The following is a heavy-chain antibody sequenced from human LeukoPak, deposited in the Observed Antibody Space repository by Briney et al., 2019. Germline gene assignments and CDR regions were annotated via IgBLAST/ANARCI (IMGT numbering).Heavy chain of an antibody. CDR3: ATVARKQQVIYYYYGMEV. CDR1: GYTLSDLS. V-gene: IGHV1-24*01. D-gene: IGHD1-14*01. Sequence: VASVKVSCKISGYTLSDLSIHWVRQAPGKGLEWMGGFDPEDGETIYAQKFQDRVTMTEDTSTDTAYMELSSLRSEDTAVYYCATVARKQQVIYYYYGMEVWGQGTTVTVSS. CDR2: FDPEDGET. J-gene: IGHJ6*02.